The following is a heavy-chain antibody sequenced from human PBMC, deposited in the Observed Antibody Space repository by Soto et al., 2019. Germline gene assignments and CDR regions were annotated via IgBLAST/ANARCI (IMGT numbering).Heavy chain of an antibody. CDR1: GFTLSDYY. Sequence: QVPLVESGGGLVQPGGSLRLSCAASGFTLSDYYMTWIRQAPGKGLEWVSDISISGTTIHYADSVRGRFTISRDNAKNSLWLQMNTLGADDTAVYYFARFRGDGYYNFWGQGTLVTVSS. J-gene: IGHJ4*02. V-gene: IGHV3-11*01. CDR2: ISISGTTI. D-gene: IGHD3-9*01. CDR3: ARFRGDGYYNF.